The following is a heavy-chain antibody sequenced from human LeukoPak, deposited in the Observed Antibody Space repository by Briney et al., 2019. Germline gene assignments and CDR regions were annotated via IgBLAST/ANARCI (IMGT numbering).Heavy chain of an antibody. V-gene: IGHV4-59*08. CDR2: IYYSGST. J-gene: IGHJ4*02. D-gene: IGHD6-6*01. CDR3: ASWSIAARPRDY. CDR1: GGSISTYY. Sequence: SETLSLTCTVSGGSISTYYWSWIRQPPGEGLEWIGYIYYSGSTNYNPSFKSRVTISVDTSKNQFSLKLSSVTAADTAVYYCASWSIAARPRDYWGQGTLVTVSS.